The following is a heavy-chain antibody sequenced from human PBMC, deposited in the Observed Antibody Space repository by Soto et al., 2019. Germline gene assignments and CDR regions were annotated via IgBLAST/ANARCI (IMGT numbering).Heavy chain of an antibody. V-gene: IGHV4-30-2*01. J-gene: IGHJ4*02. CDR2: FYHSGST. Sequence: ASETLSLSFAVSGCSISSGGYFWSLIWQPSGKGLEWFGYFYHSGSTYYNPSLKSRVTISVDRSKNQFSLKLSSVTAADTAVYYCARGLLDYWGQGTLVTVSS. D-gene: IGHD2-15*01. CDR1: GCSISSGGYF. CDR3: ARGLLDY.